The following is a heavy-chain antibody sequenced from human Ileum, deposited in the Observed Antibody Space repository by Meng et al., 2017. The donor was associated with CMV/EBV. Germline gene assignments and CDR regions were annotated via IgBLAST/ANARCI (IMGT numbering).Heavy chain of an antibody. V-gene: IGHV3-30*02. CDR3: ARGGQQQLGWFDP. CDR1: GFTLENYD. D-gene: IGHD6-13*01. J-gene: IGHJ5*02. CDR2: IRFDGDQQ. Sequence: GGSLRLSCAASGFTLENYDMHWVRQAPGKGLEWVAFIRFDGDQQYYGDSVRGRFTISRDNSKNTLYFQMNGLRVDDTAVYYCARGGQQQLGWFDPWGQGTLVTVSS.